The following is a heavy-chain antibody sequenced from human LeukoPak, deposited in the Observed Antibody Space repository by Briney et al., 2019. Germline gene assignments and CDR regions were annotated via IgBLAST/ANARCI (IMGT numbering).Heavy chain of an antibody. Sequence: PSGTLSLTCAVSGGSISSSNWWSWVRQPPGKGLEWIGEIYHSGSTNYNPSLKSRVTISVDKSKNQFSLKLSSVTAADTAVYYCAREGTSSMWETGFQHWGQGTLVTVSS. J-gene: IGHJ1*01. V-gene: IGHV4-4*02. CDR2: IYHSGST. CDR1: GGSISSSNW. CDR3: AREGTSSMWETGFQH. D-gene: IGHD1-26*01.